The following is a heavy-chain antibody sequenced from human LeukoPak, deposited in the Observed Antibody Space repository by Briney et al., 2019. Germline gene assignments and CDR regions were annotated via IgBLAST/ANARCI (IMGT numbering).Heavy chain of an antibody. J-gene: IGHJ4*02. Sequence: SVKVSCKASGGTFSSYAISWVRQAPGQGLEWMGGIIPIFGTANYAQKFQSRVTITTDESTSTAYMELSSLRSEDTAVYYCARNGYSSGAFDYWGQGTLVTVSS. CDR3: ARNGYSSGAFDY. CDR2: IIPIFGTA. D-gene: IGHD6-19*01. V-gene: IGHV1-69*05. CDR1: GGTFSSYA.